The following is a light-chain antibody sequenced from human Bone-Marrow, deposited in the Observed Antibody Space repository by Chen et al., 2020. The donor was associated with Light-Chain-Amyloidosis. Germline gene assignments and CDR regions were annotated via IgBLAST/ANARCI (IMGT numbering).Light chain of an antibody. Sequence: SYVLTQPSSVSVAPGQTATLACGGNNIGSTSVHWYQQPPGQAPLLVVYDDSDRPSGIPERLSGSNSGNTATLTISRVEAGDEADYYCQVWDRSSDRPVFGGGTKLTV. CDR1: NIGSTS. J-gene: IGLJ3*02. CDR2: DDS. CDR3: QVWDRSSDRPV. V-gene: IGLV3-21*02.